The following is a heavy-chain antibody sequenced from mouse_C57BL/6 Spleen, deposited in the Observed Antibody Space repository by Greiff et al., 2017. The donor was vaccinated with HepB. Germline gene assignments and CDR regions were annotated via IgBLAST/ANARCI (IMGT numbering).Heavy chain of an antibody. D-gene: IGHD2-5*01. J-gene: IGHJ3*01. V-gene: IGHV5-9*01. CDR3: ARHDYSNYVFAY. CDR2: ISGGGGNT. Sequence: EVQRVESGGGLVKPGGSLKLSCAASGFTFSSYTMSWVRQTPEKRLEWVATISGGGGNTYYPDSVKGRFTISRDNAKNTLYLQMSSLRSEDTALYYCARHDYSNYVFAYWGQGTLVTVSA. CDR1: GFTFSSYT.